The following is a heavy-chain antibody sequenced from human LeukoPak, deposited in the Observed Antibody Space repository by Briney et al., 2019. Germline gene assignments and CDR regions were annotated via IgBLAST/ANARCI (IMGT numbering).Heavy chain of an antibody. CDR3: ARGSWYYYGSGSYSLTVILDY. Sequence: PSETLSLTCTVSGGSISSYYWSWIRQPPGKGLEWIGYIHYSGSTNYNPSLKSRVTISIDTSKNQFSLKLSSVTAADTAVYYCARGSWYYYGSGSYSLTVILDYWGQGTLVTVSS. V-gene: IGHV4-59*12. CDR1: GGSISSYY. J-gene: IGHJ4*02. D-gene: IGHD3-10*01. CDR2: IHYSGST.